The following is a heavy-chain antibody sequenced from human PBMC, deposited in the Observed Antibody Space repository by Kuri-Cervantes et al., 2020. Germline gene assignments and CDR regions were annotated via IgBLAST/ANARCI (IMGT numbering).Heavy chain of an antibody. Sequence: ASVKVSCKASGYTFTGYYMHWVRQAPGQGLEWMGWISAYNGNTNYVQKLQGRVTMTTDTSTSTAYMELRSLRSDDTAMYYCARPDVDTASGFTGGRFDYWGQGTLVTVSS. CDR3: ARPDVDTASGFTGGRFDY. CDR2: ISAYNGNT. CDR1: GYTFTGYY. D-gene: IGHD5-18*01. V-gene: IGHV1-18*04. J-gene: IGHJ4*02.